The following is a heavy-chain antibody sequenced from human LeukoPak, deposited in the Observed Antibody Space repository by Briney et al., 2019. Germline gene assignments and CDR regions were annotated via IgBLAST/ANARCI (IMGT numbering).Heavy chain of an antibody. CDR3: ARDFSDYDFWSGYFVY. Sequence: GGSLRLSCAVSGFTFSNYWMSWVRQAPEKGLEWVANIKQDGSEKYYVDSVKGRFTISRDNAKNSLYLQMNSLRAEDTAVYYCARDFSDYDFWSGYFVYWGQGTLVTVSS. J-gene: IGHJ4*02. V-gene: IGHV3-7*01. CDR2: IKQDGSEK. CDR1: GFTFSNYW. D-gene: IGHD3-3*01.